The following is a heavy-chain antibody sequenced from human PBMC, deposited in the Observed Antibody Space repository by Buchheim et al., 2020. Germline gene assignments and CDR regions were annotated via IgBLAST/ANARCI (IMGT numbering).Heavy chain of an antibody. D-gene: IGHD1-26*01. V-gene: IGHV4-31*11. CDR3: ARTVSKWDYYFDY. J-gene: IGHJ4*02. CDR2: TFYSGST. CDR1: GGSISRGGYY. Sequence: QVQLQESGPGLVKPSQTLSLSCVVSGGSISRGGYYWSWIRQHPGKGLEWIGYTFYSGSTSYNPSLKSRVSISEDTSKNQFSLKLNSVTAADTAVYYCARTVSKWDYYFDYWGQR.